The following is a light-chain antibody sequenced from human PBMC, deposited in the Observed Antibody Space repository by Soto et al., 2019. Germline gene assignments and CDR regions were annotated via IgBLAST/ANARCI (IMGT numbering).Light chain of an antibody. J-gene: IGKJ3*01. CDR3: QQRSISFS. CDR1: QSVNSY. CDR2: DAY. Sequence: EIVLTQSPATLSLSPGERATLFCRASQSVNSYLAWYQQKPGQAPRLLIYDAYNRAGGVPTRFSGSGSGTAFTLTISCLEPEDFAVYYCQQRSISFSFGPGTRVDV. V-gene: IGKV3-11*01.